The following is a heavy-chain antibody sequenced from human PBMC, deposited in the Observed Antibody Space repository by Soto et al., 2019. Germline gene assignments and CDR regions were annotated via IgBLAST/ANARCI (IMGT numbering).Heavy chain of an antibody. J-gene: IGHJ4*02. Sequence: QVQLVQSGAEVKRPGASVKVSCKASGYIFTDYGVSWVRQAPGQGLEWMGWISGYNGNTNYAQRLQGRVTMTTDTSTSTAYMELRSLRSDDTAVYYCARGRCIAVASDYWGQGTLLTVSS. D-gene: IGHD6-19*01. CDR3: ARGRCIAVASDY. V-gene: IGHV1-18*04. CDR1: GYIFTDYG. CDR2: ISGYNGNT.